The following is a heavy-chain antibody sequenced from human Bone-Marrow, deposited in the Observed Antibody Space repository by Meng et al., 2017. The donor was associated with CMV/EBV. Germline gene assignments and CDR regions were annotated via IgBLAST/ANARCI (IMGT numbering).Heavy chain of an antibody. Sequence: SETLSLTCTVSGGSISSYYWSWIRQPPGKGLEWIGYIYYSGSTNYNPSLKSRVTISVDTSKNQFSLKLSSVTAADTAVYYCAKEIQIGADYWGQGTLVTVSS. CDR2: IYYSGST. CDR1: GGSISSYY. D-gene: IGHD2/OR15-2a*01. CDR3: AKEIQIGADY. J-gene: IGHJ4*02. V-gene: IGHV4-59*01.